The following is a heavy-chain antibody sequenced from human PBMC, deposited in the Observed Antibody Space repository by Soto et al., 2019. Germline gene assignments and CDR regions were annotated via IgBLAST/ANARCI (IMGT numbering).Heavy chain of an antibody. D-gene: IGHD1-26*01. V-gene: IGHV3-23*01. CDR2: ISGSGSGDGT. J-gene: IGHJ4*02. CDR3: AKGLSGRSYTLFDY. Sequence: EVQLLESGGGLVQPGGSLRLSCAASGFGFSNYAMNWVRQAPGKGLEWVSAISGSGSGDGTYYADSVKGRFTISRDSDKNTLCLQMSSLRAADTAVFYCAKGLSGRSYTLFDYWGQGVLVTVSS. CDR1: GFGFSNYA.